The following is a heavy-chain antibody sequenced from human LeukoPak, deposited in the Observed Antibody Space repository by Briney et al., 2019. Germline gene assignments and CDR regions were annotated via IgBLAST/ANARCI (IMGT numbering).Heavy chain of an antibody. CDR2: IYPGDSDT. CDR3: ARHLGARQVAGDFDY. V-gene: IGHV5-51*01. CDR1: GYSFTSYW. D-gene: IGHD6-19*01. Sequence: GESLKISCKGSGYSFTSYWIGWVRQMPGKGLEWMGIIYPGDSDTRYSPSFQGQVTISADKSISTAYLQWSSLKASDTAMYYCARHLGARQVAGDFDYWGQGTLVPVSS. J-gene: IGHJ4*02.